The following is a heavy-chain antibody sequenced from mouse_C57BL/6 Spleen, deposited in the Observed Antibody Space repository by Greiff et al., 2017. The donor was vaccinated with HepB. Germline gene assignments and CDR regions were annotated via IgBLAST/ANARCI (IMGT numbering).Heavy chain of an antibody. CDR3: ARDYSNYYFDY. CDR2: IYPGDGDT. D-gene: IGHD2-5*01. Sequence: VQLQQSGPELVKPGASVKISCKASGYAFSSSWMNWVKQRPGKGLEWIGRIYPGDGDTNYNGKFKGKATLTADKSSSTAYMQLSSLTSEDSAVYFCARDYSNYYFDYWGQDTTLTVSS. V-gene: IGHV1-82*01. CDR1: GYAFSSSW. J-gene: IGHJ2*01.